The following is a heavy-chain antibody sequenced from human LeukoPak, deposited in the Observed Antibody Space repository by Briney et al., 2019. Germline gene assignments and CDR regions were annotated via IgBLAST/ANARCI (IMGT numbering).Heavy chain of an antibody. J-gene: IGHJ6*04. V-gene: IGHV3-48*03. CDR1: GFTFSSYE. Sequence: GGSLRLSSAASGFTFSSYEMNWVRQAPGKGLEWVSYISSSSSTIYYADSVKGRFTISRDNAKNSLYLQMNSLRAEDTAVYYCAELGITMIGGVWGKGTTVTISS. CDR3: AELGITMIGGV. D-gene: IGHD3-10*02. CDR2: ISSSSSTI.